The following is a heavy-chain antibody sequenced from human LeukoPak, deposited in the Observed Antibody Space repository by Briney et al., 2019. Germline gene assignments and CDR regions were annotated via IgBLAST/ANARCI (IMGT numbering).Heavy chain of an antibody. D-gene: IGHD3-3*01. Sequence: GGSLRLSCAASGFTFSSYWMHWVRQAPGKGLVWVSRINTDGSSTSYADSVKGRFTISRDNAKNTLYLQMNSLRAEDTAVYYCAKVMEWLRVGAFDIWGQGTMVTVSS. CDR2: INTDGSST. J-gene: IGHJ3*02. CDR3: AKVMEWLRVGAFDI. CDR1: GFTFSSYW. V-gene: IGHV3-74*01.